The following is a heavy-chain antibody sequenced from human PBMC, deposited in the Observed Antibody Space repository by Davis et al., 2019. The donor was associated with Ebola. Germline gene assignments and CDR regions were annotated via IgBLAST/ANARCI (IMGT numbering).Heavy chain of an antibody. V-gene: IGHV3-13*01. Sequence: GESLKISCAASGFTFSSYDMHWVRQATGKGLEWVSAIGTAGDTYYPGSVKGRFTISRENAKNSLYLQMNSLRAGDTAVYYCARDRYPYGMDVWGQGTTVTVSS. CDR3: ARDRYPYGMDV. CDR1: GFTFSSYD. CDR2: IGTAGDT. J-gene: IGHJ6*02. D-gene: IGHD1-1*01.